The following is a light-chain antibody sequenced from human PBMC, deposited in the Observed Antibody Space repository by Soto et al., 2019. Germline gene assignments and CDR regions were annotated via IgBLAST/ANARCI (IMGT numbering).Light chain of an antibody. Sequence: QSVLTQPPSASGTAGQRVTISCSGSSSNIGSNTVNWYQQLPGTAPKLLIYSNGQRPSGVPYRFSGSKSGTSASLAISGLQSEDEAGYYCAAWDDSLNGHWVFGGGTKLTVL. CDR3: AAWDDSLNGHWV. J-gene: IGLJ3*02. CDR2: SNG. CDR1: SSNIGSNT. V-gene: IGLV1-44*01.